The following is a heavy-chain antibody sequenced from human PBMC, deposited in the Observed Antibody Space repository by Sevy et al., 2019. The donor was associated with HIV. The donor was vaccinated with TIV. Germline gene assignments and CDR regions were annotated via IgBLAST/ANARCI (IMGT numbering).Heavy chain of an antibody. CDR3: ARDLRSNFFYAFDI. V-gene: IGHV3-23*01. J-gene: IGHJ3*02. CDR1: GFTFSSHD. Sequence: GGSLRLSCAVSGFTFSSHDMTWVRQAPGKGLEWVSGISGAGGSKWYADSVKGRFAISRDNSKNTLYLQMNTLRTEDTAMYYCARDLRSNFFYAFDIWGQGTIVTVS. CDR2: ISGAGGSK. D-gene: IGHD3-3*01.